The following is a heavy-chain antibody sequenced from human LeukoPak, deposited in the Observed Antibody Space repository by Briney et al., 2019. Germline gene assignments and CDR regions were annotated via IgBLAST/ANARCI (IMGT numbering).Heavy chain of an antibody. D-gene: IGHD2-15*01. CDR1: GYTFTGYY. V-gene: IGHV1-2*02. CDR2: INPNSGGT. Sequence: ASVKVSCKASGYTFTGYYMHWVRQAPGQGLEWMGWINPNSGGTNYAQKFQGRVTMTRDTSISTAYMEQSRLRSDDTAVYYCGRLGCSGGSCYSHYYYYMDVWGKGITVTASS. CDR3: GRLGCSGGSCYSHYYYYMDV. J-gene: IGHJ6*03.